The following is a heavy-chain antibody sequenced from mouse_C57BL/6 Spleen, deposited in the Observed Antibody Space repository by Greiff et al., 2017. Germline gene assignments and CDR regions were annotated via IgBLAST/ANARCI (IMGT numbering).Heavy chain of an antibody. V-gene: IGHV3-6*01. CDR2: ISYDGSN. CDR3: ARDGGGYFFFAY. D-gene: IGHD2-3*01. CDR1: GYSITSGYY. J-gene: IGHJ3*01. Sequence: ESGPGLVKPSQSLSLSCSVTGYSITSGYYWNWIRQFPGNKLEWMGYISYDGSNNYNPSLKNRISITRDTSKNQFFLKLNSVTTEDTATYYCARDGGGYFFFAYWGQGTLVTVSA.